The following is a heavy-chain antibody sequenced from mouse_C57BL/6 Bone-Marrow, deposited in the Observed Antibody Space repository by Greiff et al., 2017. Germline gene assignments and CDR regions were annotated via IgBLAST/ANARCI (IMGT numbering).Heavy chain of an antibody. CDR2: IYPGSGST. V-gene: IGHV1-55*01. D-gene: IGHD1-1*01. CDR1: GYTFTSYW. CDR3: ARWFSITTYFDY. J-gene: IGHJ2*01. Sequence: VQLQQPGAELVKPGASVKMSCKASGYTFTSYWITWVKQRPGQGLEWIGDIYPGSGSTNYNEKFKSKATLTVDTSSSTAYMQLSSLTSEDSAVYYCARWFSITTYFDYWGQGTTLTVSS.